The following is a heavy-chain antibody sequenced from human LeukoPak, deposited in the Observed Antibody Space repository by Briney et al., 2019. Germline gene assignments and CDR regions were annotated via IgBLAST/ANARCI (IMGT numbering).Heavy chain of an antibody. V-gene: IGHV1-69*04. J-gene: IGHJ4*02. CDR2: IIPIFGIA. Sequence: PVKVSCKASGGTFSSYAISWVRQAPGQGLEWMGRIIPIFGIANYAQKFQGRVTITADKSTSTAYMELSSLRSEDTAVYYCASEYCGGDCYSNFDYWGQGTLVTVSS. CDR1: GGTFSSYA. D-gene: IGHD2-21*02. CDR3: ASEYCGGDCYSNFDY.